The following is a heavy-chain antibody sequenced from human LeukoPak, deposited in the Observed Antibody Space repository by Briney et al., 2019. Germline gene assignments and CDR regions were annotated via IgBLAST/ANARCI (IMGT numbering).Heavy chain of an antibody. D-gene: IGHD4-11*01. Sequence: SGTLSLTCTVSGGSISSSSYYWSWIRQPPGKGLEWIGYIYYSGSTNYNPSLKSRVTISVDTSKNQFSLKLSSVTAADTAVYYCARAVTTDRPDYWGQGTLVTVSS. V-gene: IGHV4-61*01. J-gene: IGHJ4*02. CDR2: IYYSGST. CDR3: ARAVTTDRPDY. CDR1: GGSISSSSYY.